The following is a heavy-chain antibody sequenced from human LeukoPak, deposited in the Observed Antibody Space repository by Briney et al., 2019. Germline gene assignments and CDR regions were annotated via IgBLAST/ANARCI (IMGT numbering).Heavy chain of an antibody. CDR2: IYYSGST. V-gene: IGHV4-39*07. CDR1: GGSISSSSYY. D-gene: IGHD6-13*01. J-gene: IGHJ4*02. Sequence: TSETLSLTCTVSGGSISSSSYYWAWIRQPPGKGLEWIGTIYYSGSTYYNPSLKSRGTMSVDTSKNQFSLKLTSVTATDTAVYYCARSRRSWSTFDYWGQGTLVTVSS. CDR3: ARSRRSWSTFDY.